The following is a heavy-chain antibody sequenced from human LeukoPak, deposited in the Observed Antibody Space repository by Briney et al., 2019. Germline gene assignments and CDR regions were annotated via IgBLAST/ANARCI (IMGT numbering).Heavy chain of an antibody. D-gene: IGHD2-15*01. J-gene: IGHJ4*02. Sequence: PGGSLRLSCAASGFTFSSYEMNWVRQAPGKGLEWVSYISSSGSTIYYADSVKGRFTNSRDNAKNSLYLQMNSLRAEDTAVYYCARAVAAGRTGFDYWGQGTLVTVSS. CDR1: GFTFSSYE. CDR3: ARAVAAGRTGFDY. CDR2: ISSSGSTI. V-gene: IGHV3-48*03.